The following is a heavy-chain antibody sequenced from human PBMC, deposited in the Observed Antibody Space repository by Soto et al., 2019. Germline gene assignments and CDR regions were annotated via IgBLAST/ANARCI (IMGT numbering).Heavy chain of an antibody. J-gene: IGHJ4*02. CDR2: IYSANT. CDR1: GGSISGYY. D-gene: IGHD4-17*01. V-gene: IGHV4-59*08. Sequence: QVQLQEAGPGVVKPSETLSLTCTISGGSISGYYWTWIRQSPGKGLEYIRYIYSANTNYNPSLNSRVTMSVDTAKNHFSQKLSSVTAADTAVYYCVRISSHGDYAYWGKGTLITVSS. CDR3: VRISSHGDYAY.